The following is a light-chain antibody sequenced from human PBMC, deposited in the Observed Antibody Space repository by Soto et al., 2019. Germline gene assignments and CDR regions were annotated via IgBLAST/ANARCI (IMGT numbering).Light chain of an antibody. Sequence: SLGTVSLSPRERATLSCRASQTVRNNYLAWYQQKPGQAPRLLIYGASSRATGIPDRFSGSGSGSEFTLTISGLQPDDFATYYCLQYNSFRTFGHGSMVDI. J-gene: IGKJ1*01. V-gene: IGKV3-20*01. CDR2: GAS. CDR3: LQYNSFRT. CDR1: QTVRNNY.